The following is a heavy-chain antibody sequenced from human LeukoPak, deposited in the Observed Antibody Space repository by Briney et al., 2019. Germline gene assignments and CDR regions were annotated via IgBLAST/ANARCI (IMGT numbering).Heavy chain of an antibody. V-gene: IGHV3-74*01. J-gene: IGHJ4*02. D-gene: IGHD2/OR15-2a*01. CDR1: GFTFSKYW. CDR3: ARGLFYTTGGYLSWGPKPAKSADAHKERFDY. CDR2: INTDGTVT. Sequence: GGSLRLSCAASGFTFSKYWMLWVRQAPGKGLESVSRINTDGTVTTYADSVRGRFTISRDNSKNTVNLQMNSLTTDDTAIYYCARGLFYTTGGYLSWGPKPAKSADAHKERFDYWGQGTQVTVSS.